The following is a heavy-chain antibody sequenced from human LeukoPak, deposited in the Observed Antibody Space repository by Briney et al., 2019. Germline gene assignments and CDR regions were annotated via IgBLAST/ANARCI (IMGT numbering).Heavy chain of an antibody. CDR1: GFTFSSYG. CDR3: ARFSAVDAFDI. D-gene: IGHD2/OR15-2a*01. J-gene: IGHJ3*02. Sequence: GGSLRLSCAASGFTFSSYGMNWVRQAPGKGLEWVSYINSSGSTIYYADSVKGRFTISRDNAKNSLYLQMNSLRAEDTAVYYCARFSAVDAFDIWGQGTMVTVSS. CDR2: INSSGSTI. V-gene: IGHV3-48*04.